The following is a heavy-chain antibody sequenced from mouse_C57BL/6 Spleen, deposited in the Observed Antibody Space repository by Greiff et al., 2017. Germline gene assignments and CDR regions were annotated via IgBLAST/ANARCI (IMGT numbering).Heavy chain of an antibody. J-gene: IGHJ2*01. CDR1: GYTFTSYW. Sequence: QVQLQQPGAELVRPGSSVKLSCKASGYTFTSYWMHWVKQRPIQGLEWIGNIDPSDSETHYNQKFKDKATLTVDKSSSTAYMQLSSLTSEDSAVYYGARTLSYGRGGYFAYWGQGTTLTVSA. V-gene: IGHV1-52*01. CDR2: IDPSDSET. D-gene: IGHD1-1*02. CDR3: ARTLSYGRGGYFAY.